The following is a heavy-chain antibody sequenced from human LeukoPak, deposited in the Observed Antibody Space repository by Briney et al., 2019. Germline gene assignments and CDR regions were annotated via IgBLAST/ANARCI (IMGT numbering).Heavy chain of an antibody. CDR2: IKQDGSEK. V-gene: IGHV3-7*01. CDR1: GFTFSSYW. J-gene: IGHJ4*02. CDR3: ARDYEYYYDSSGYFDY. Sequence: GFLRLSCAASGFTFSSYWMSWVRQAPGKGLEWVANIKQDGSEKYYVDSVKGRFTISRDNAKNSLYLQMNSLRAEDTTVYYCARDYEYYYDSSGYFDYWGQGTLVTVSS. D-gene: IGHD3-22*01.